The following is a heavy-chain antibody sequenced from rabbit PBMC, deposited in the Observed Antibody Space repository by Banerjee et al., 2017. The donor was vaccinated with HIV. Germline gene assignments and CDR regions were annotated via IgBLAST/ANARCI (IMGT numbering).Heavy chain of an antibody. D-gene: IGHD1-1*01. J-gene: IGHJ4*01. Sequence: QEQLEESGGDLVKPEGSLTLTCTASGFSFSNKYVMCWVRQAPGKGLEWIACINTGSSGAYYASWAKGRFTISKTSSTTVTLQMTSLTAADTATYFCARDLGGVIGWNFSLWGPGTLVTVS. CDR2: INTGSSGA. CDR3: ARDLGGVIGWNFSL. CDR1: GFSFSNKYV. V-gene: IGHV1S45*01.